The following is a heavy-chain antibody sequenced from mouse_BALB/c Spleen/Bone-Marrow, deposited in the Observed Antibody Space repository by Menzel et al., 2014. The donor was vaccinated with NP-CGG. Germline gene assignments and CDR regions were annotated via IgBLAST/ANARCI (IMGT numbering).Heavy chain of an antibody. CDR1: GYSFTGYL. D-gene: IGHD2-4*01. V-gene: IGHV1-26*01. J-gene: IGHJ4*01. CDR2: INPYNGGT. Sequence: EVQVVESGPELVKPGASMKISCKASGYSFTGYLMNWVKQSHGKNLEWIGLINPYNGGTRSNQKFKGKATLTVDKSSSTAYMELLSLTSEDSAVYYCAGFDYAMDYWGQGTSVTVSS. CDR3: AGFDYAMDY.